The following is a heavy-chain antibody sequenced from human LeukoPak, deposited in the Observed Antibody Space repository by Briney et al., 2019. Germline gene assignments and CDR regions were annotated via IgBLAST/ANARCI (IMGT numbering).Heavy chain of an antibody. CDR2: ISYDGSNK. CDR1: GFTFSSYA. J-gene: IGHJ4*02. V-gene: IGHV3-30*04. CDR3: ARDPVAGATKPTFDY. Sequence: GGSLRLSCAASGFTFSSYAMHWVRQAPGKGLEWVAVISYDGSNKYYADSVKGRSTISRDNSKNTLYLQMNSLRAEDTAVYYCARDPVAGATKPTFDYWGQGTLVTVSS. D-gene: IGHD1-26*01.